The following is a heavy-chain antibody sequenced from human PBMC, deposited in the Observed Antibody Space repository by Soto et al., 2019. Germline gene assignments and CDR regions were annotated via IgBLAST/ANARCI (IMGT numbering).Heavy chain of an antibody. Sequence: ASVKVSCKASGYTFTNYGLSWVRQAPGQGLEWMGWISGYNGNTKYVQKFQGRVTMTTDTSTSTAYMVVTSLRSDDTAVYYCARGSYGDSQNPFDSWGQGTLVTVSS. V-gene: IGHV1-18*04. J-gene: IGHJ4*02. CDR3: ARGSYGDSQNPFDS. CDR1: GYTFTNYG. D-gene: IGHD4-17*01. CDR2: ISGYNGNT.